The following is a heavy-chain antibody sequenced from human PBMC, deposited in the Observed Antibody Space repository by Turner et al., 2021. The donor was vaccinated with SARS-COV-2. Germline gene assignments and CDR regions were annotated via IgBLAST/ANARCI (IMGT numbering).Heavy chain of an antibody. J-gene: IGHJ4*02. CDR2: IYSGGST. Sequence: VQLVESGGGVVQPGRSRRLSGAASGFTVSSNYMSWVRQAPGKGLEWVSVIYSGGSTYYADSVKGRFTISRDNSKNTLYLQMNSLRAEDTAVYYCARDYGDYYFDYWGQGTLVTVSS. D-gene: IGHD4-17*01. CDR1: GFTVSSNY. V-gene: IGHV3-53*01. CDR3: ARDYGDYYFDY.